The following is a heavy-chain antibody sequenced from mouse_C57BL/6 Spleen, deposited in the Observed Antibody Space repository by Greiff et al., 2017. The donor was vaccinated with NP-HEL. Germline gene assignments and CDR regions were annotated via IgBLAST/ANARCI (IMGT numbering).Heavy chain of an antibody. J-gene: IGHJ4*01. CDR2: IDPSDRET. CDR3: AITRARDY. V-gene: IGHV1-52*01. Sequence: QVQLQQPGAELVRPGSSVKLSCKASGYTFTSYWMHWVKQRPIQGLEWIGNIDPSDRETHYNQKFKDKATLTVDKSSSTAYMQLSSLTSDDSAVYYYAITRARDYWGQGTSVTVSS. CDR1: GYTFTSYW.